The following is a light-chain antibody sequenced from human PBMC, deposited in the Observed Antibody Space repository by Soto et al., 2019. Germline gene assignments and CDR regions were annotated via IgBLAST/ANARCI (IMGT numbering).Light chain of an antibody. CDR3: QQYDNWPPYT. V-gene: IGKV3-15*01. CDR2: RTS. CDR1: QGIGNT. J-gene: IGKJ2*01. Sequence: EIVMTQSPATLSVSPGEGATLSCRASQGIGNTLAWYQQKPGQTPRLLIYRTSIRATGVPARFSGSASGTEFTLTISSLQSEDVAVYYCQQYDNWPPYTFGQGTKVEI.